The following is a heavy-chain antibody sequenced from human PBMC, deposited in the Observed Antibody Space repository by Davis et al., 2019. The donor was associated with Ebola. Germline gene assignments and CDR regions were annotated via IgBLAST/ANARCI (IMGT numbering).Heavy chain of an antibody. Sequence: KFQGRVTITRDTSASTAYMELSSLRSEDTAVYYCARGTILEWLLFDYWGQGTLVTVSS. CDR3: ARGTILEWLLFDY. D-gene: IGHD3-3*01. V-gene: IGHV1-3*01. J-gene: IGHJ4*02.